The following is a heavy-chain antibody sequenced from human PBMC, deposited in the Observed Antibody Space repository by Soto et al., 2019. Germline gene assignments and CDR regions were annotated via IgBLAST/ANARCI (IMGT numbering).Heavy chain of an antibody. J-gene: IGHJ4*02. CDR3: ARGFTITMIVDGDYFDY. CDR2: INPNSGGT. CDR1: GYIFTDYY. V-gene: IGHV1-2*04. Sequence: ASVKVSCEASGYIFTDYYMHWVRQAPGQGLEWMGWINPNSGGTNYAQKFQGWVTMTRDTSISTAYMELSRLRSDDTAVYYCARGFTITMIVDGDYFDYWGQGTLVTVSS. D-gene: IGHD3-22*01.